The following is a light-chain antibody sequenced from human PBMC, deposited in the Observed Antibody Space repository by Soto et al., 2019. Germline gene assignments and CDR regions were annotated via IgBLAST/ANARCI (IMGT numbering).Light chain of an antibody. CDR1: SSDVGSYNL. J-gene: IGLJ3*02. CDR2: EVT. V-gene: IGLV2-14*02. CDR3: GSYTSTTTVVL. Sequence: QSVLTQPASVSGSPGQSITISCTGTSSDVGSYNLVSWYQQHPGKAPKLMIYEVTNRPSGVSSRFSASKSGNTASLTISGLQPEDEAEYYCGSYTSTTTVVLFGGGTKLTVL.